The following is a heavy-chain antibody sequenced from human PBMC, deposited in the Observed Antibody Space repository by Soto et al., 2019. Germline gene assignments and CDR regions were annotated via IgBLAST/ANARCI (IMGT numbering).Heavy chain of an antibody. CDR3: ARQDPAAHFDY. CDR2: IIPVLGMT. D-gene: IGHD2-2*01. V-gene: IGHV1-69*02. CDR1: GGSFSSYT. J-gene: IGHJ4*02. Sequence: SVKVSCKASGGSFSSYTISWVRQAPGQGLEWMGRIIPVLGMTNYAQKFQDRVTIIADKSASTAYMELTSLRSEDTAVYYCARQDPAAHFDYWGQGTLVTVSS.